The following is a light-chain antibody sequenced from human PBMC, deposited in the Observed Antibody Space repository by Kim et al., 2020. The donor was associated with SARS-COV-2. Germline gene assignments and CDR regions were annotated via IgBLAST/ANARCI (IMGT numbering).Light chain of an antibody. J-gene: IGLJ2*01. V-gene: IGLV3-1*01. CDR1: KLGEKY. Sequence: SYELTQPPSVSVSPGQTASITCSGDKLGEKYACWYQQKPGQSPVLVIYQDDKRPSGIPERFSGSNSGNTATLTISGTQAFDEADYYCQAWDNSRALVFGGGTQLTVL. CDR3: QAWDNSRALV. CDR2: QDD.